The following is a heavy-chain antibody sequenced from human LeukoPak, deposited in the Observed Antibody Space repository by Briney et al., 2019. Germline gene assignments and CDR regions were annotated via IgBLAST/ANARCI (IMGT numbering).Heavy chain of an antibody. CDR3: ARGITMVRGDGNWFDP. CDR2: IYHSGST. J-gene: IGHJ5*02. CDR1: GYSISSGYY. Sequence: PSETLSLTCTVSGYSISSGYYWGWIQQPPGKGLEWIGGIYHSGSTYYNPSLKSRVTISVDTSNNQFSLKLSSVTAADTAVYYCARGITMVRGDGNWFDPWGQGTLVTVSS. V-gene: IGHV4-38-2*02. D-gene: IGHD3-10*01.